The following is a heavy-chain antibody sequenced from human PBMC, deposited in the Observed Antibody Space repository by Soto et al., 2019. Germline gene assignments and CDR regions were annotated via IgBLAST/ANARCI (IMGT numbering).Heavy chain of an antibody. CDR3: ARDHFVGYDFWSGYYNWFDP. J-gene: IGHJ5*02. CDR2: ISSSSSYI. Sequence: GGSLRLSCAASGFTFSSYSMNWVRQAPGKGLEWVSSISSSSSYIYYADSVKGRFTISRDNAKNSLYLQMNSLRAEDTAVYYCARDHFVGYDFWSGYYNWFDPWGQGTLVTVSS. V-gene: IGHV3-21*01. D-gene: IGHD3-3*01. CDR1: GFTFSSYS.